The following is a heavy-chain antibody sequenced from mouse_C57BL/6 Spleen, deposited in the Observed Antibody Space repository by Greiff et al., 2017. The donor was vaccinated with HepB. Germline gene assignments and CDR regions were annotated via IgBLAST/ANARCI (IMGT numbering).Heavy chain of an antibody. D-gene: IGHD1-3*01. J-gene: IGHJ4*01. CDR2: IHPNSGST. Sequence: VQLQQSGAELVKPGASVKLSCKASGYTFTSYWMHWVKQRPGQGLEWIGMIHPNSGSTNYNEKFKSKATLTVDKSSSTAYMQLSSLTSEDSAVYYWARRVALYAMDYWGQGTSVTVSS. V-gene: IGHV1-64*01. CDR1: GYTFTSYW. CDR3: ARRVALYAMDY.